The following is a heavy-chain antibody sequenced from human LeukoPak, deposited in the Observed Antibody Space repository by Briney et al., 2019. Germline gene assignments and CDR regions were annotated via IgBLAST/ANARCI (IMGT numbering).Heavy chain of an antibody. J-gene: IGHJ5*02. D-gene: IGHD6-19*01. CDR3: ARGRDSSGWYNWFDP. V-gene: IGHV1-8*02. CDR2: INPNSGNT. CDR1: GYSFTDYY. Sequence: ASVKVSCKASGYSFTDYYMHWVRQAPGQGLEWMGWINPNSGNTGYAQKFQGRVTMTRNTSISTAYMELSSLRSEDTAVYYCARGRDSSGWYNWFDPWGQGTLVTVSS.